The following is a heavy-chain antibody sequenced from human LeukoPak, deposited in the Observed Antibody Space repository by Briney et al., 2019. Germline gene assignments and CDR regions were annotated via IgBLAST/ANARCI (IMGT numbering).Heavy chain of an antibody. Sequence: SETLSLTCAVYGGSFSGYYWSWIRQPPGKGLEWIGEINHSGSTNYNPSLKSRVTISVDASKNQFSLTLRSVHAADSALYYCARGRRYNSFDYWGQGTLVTVSS. V-gene: IGHV4-34*01. J-gene: IGHJ4*02. CDR2: INHSGST. CDR1: GGSFSGYY. CDR3: ARGRRYNSFDY. D-gene: IGHD5-24*01.